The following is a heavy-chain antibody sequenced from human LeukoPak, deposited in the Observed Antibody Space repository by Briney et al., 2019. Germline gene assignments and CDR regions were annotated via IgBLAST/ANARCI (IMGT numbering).Heavy chain of an antibody. D-gene: IGHD3-16*01. V-gene: IGHV3-21*04. CDR1: GFTFSSYS. J-gene: IGHJ3*02. Sequence: GGSLRLSCAASGFTFSSYSMNWVRQAPGKGLEWVSSISSSSSYIYYADSVKGRFTISRDNSKNTLYFQMNSLRAEDTAVYYCARRGEVVGDAFDIWGQGTMVTVSS. CDR3: ARRGEVVGDAFDI. CDR2: ISSSSSYI.